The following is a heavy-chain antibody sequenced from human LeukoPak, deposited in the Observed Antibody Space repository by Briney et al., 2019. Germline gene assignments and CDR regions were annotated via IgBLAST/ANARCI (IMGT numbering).Heavy chain of an antibody. V-gene: IGHV4-4*07. CDR3: AKFGGMCDSMVVAATRRFDY. J-gene: IGHJ4*02. Sequence: SETLSLTCTVSGESINSFYWSWIRQPAGKGLEWIGRIYSSGSTNYSPSLKSRVTMSVDTSKNQFSLKLSSVTAADTAVYCCAKFGGMCDSMVVAATRRFDYWGQGTLVTVSS. CDR1: GESINSFY. D-gene: IGHD2-15*01. CDR2: IYSSGST.